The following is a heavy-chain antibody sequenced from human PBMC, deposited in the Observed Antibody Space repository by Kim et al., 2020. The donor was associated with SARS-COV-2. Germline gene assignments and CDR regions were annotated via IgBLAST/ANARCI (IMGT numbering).Heavy chain of an antibody. J-gene: IGHJ4*02. D-gene: IGHD3-22*01. CDR3: ARVHRSYYDSSGYPFFDY. Sequence: SETLSLTCTVSGGSISSYYWSWIRQPPGKGLEWIGYIYYSGSTNYNPSLKSRVTISVDTSKNQFSLKLSSVTAADTAVYYCARVHRSYYDSSGYPFFDYWGQGTQVTVSS. CDR1: GGSISSYY. V-gene: IGHV4-59*01. CDR2: IYYSGST.